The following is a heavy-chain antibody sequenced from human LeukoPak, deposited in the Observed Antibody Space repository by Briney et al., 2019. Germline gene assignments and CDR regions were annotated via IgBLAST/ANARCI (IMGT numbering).Heavy chain of an antibody. Sequence: GESLKISCKASGYSFNTYWIGWVRQMPGKGLEWMGLIYPGDSGTRYSPSFQGQVTISADKSISTAYLQWSSLKASDTAMYYCARHFYYDSSGYYDYWGQGTLVTVSS. D-gene: IGHD3-22*01. J-gene: IGHJ4*02. CDR3: ARHFYYDSSGYYDY. CDR2: IYPGDSGT. V-gene: IGHV5-51*01. CDR1: GYSFNTYW.